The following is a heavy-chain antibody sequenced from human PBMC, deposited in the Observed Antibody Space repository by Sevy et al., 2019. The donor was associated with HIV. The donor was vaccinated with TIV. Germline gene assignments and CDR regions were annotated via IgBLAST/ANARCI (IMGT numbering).Heavy chain of an antibody. CDR1: GFTFSNYA. CDR2: IFRSGDVT. D-gene: IGHD3-22*01. J-gene: IGHJ3*02. V-gene: IGHV3-23*01. Sequence: GGSLRLSCTGSGFTFSNYAMNWVRQAPGKGLEWVSTIFRSGDVTYYADSVKGRFTISRDNSRNTLFLQMKSLRAEDTAVYYCAGARYDSSGSFDAFDIWGQGTMATVSS. CDR3: AGARYDSSGSFDAFDI.